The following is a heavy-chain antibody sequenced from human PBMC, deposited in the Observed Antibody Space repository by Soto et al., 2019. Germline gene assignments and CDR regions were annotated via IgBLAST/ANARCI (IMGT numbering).Heavy chain of an antibody. CDR3: ARERGPSSSWEFDY. CDR1: GYTFRSYT. D-gene: IGHD6-13*01. CDR2: INGGNGNT. V-gene: IGHV1-3*01. Sequence: TSVKVSCKASGYTFRSYTMHWVRQAHGQRLEWMGWINGGNGNTQYSQKFQGRVTITRDTSASTAYMEVSSLRSEDTAVYYCARERGPSSSWEFDYWGQGTLVTVSS. J-gene: IGHJ4*02.